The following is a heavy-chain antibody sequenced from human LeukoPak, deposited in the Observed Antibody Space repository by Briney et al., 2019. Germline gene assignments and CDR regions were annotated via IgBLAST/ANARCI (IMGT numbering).Heavy chain of an antibody. CDR2: IKSDGSST. CDR1: GFTFSSHW. Sequence: PAGSLRLSCAASGFTFSSHWMHWVRQAPGEGLVWVPRIKSDGSSTDCADSVKGRFTISRDNAKNTLHLQMNSLRAEDTAVYFCARVGGYNSYFDYWGQGALVRVSS. CDR3: ARVGGYNSYFDY. J-gene: IGHJ4*02. D-gene: IGHD5-24*01. V-gene: IGHV3-74*01.